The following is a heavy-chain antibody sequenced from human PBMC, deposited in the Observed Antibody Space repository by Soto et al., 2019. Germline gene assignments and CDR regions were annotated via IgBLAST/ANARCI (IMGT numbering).Heavy chain of an antibody. CDR1: GGSFISYI. D-gene: IGHD2-21*01. CDR2: SIPIQGRA. J-gene: IGHJ6*03. V-gene: IGHV1-69*02. CDR3: AKSLVFVDHAYMDV. Sequence: QVQLVQSGAEVRKPGSSVKVSCEASGGSFISYIFTWVRQAPGQGLEWMGRSIPIQGRADYALKFQDRVTITAVRSTQTVYIELRSLRPENTALYYCAKSLVFVDHAYMDVWGKGTTVTVSS.